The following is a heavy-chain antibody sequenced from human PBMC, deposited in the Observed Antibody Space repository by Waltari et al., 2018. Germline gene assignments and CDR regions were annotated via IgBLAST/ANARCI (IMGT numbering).Heavy chain of an antibody. V-gene: IGHV4-38-2*02. CDR3: ARESIAARLHDAFDI. CDR2: IYHSGST. J-gene: IGHJ3*02. D-gene: IGHD6-6*01. CDR1: GYSISSGYY. Sequence: QVQLQESGPGLVKPSETLSLTCAVSGYSISSGYYWGWIRQPPGKGLEWIGSIYHSGSTYYNPSLKSRVTISVDTSKNQFSLKLSSVTAADTAVYYCARESIAARLHDAFDIWGQGTMVTVSS.